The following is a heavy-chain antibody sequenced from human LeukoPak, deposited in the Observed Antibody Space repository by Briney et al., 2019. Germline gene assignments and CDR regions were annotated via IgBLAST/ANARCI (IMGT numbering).Heavy chain of an antibody. CDR1: GGSISSYY. D-gene: IGHD5-24*01. CDR2: IYYSGST. Sequence: PSETLSLTCTVSGGSISSYYWSWIRQPPGKGLEWIGYIYYSGSTNYNPSLKSRVTISVDTSKNQFSLKLSSVTAADTAVYYCARGGGYRHFDYWGQGTLVTVSS. J-gene: IGHJ4*02. CDR3: ARGGGYRHFDY. V-gene: IGHV4-59*01.